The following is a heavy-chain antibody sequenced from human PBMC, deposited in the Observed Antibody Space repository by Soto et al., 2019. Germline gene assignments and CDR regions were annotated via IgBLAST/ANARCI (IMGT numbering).Heavy chain of an antibody. CDR3: ARLGGGLGARDGYNYYFDY. D-gene: IGHD5-12*01. V-gene: IGHV1-69*02. J-gene: IGHJ4*02. Sequence: QVQLVQSGAEVKKPGSSVKVSCKASGGTFSSYTISWVRQAPGQGLEWMGRIIPILGIANYAQKFQGRVTITADKSTSTAYMELSSLRSEDTAVYYCARLGGGLGARDGYNYYFDYWGQGTLVTVSS. CDR2: IIPILGIA. CDR1: GGTFSSYT.